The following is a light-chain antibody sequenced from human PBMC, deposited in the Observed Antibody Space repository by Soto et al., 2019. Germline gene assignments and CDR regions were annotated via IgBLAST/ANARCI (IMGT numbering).Light chain of an antibody. Sequence: EVVLTQSPATLSVSPGERATLSCRASQSFSSNVAWYQQKPGQAPGLLIYGTSTRVTGIPARFSGSGSGTDFTLTISSLEPEDFAVYYCQQRSNWPPVITFGQGTRLEIK. CDR2: GTS. CDR3: QQRSNWPPVIT. J-gene: IGKJ5*01. CDR1: QSFSSN. V-gene: IGKV3-11*01.